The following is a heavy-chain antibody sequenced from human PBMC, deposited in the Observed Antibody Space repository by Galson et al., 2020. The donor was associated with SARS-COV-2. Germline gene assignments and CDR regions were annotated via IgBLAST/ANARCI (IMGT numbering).Heavy chain of an antibody. CDR2: ISYDGSNK. Sequence: TGGSLRLSCAASGFTFGSYGMHWVRQAPGKGLEWVAVISYDGSNKYYADSVKGRFTISRDNSKNTLYLQMNSLRAEDTAVYYCARDYGDYGGMDVWGQGTTVTVSS. V-gene: IGHV3-30*03. CDR3: ARDYGDYGGMDV. J-gene: IGHJ6*02. CDR1: GFTFGSYG. D-gene: IGHD4-17*01.